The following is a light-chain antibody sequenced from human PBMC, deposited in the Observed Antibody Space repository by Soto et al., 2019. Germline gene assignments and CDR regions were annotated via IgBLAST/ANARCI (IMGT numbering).Light chain of an antibody. CDR2: GAS. CDR3: QQYNNWPGT. J-gene: IGKJ1*01. V-gene: IGKV3-15*01. Sequence: EIVMTQSPATLSVSPGERATLSCRASQSVSSNLAWYQQKPGQAPRLLIYGASTRATGIPARFSGSGSGTEFTLTISSLQSEDFAVYYCQQYNNWPGTFGQGPKVELK. CDR1: QSVSSN.